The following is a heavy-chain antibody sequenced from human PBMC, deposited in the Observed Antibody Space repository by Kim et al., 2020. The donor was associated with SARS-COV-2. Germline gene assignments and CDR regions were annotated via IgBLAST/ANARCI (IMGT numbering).Heavy chain of an antibody. Sequence: GGSLRLSCAASGFTFSSYAMHWVRQAPGKGLEWVAVISYDGSNKYYADSVKGRFTISRDNSKNTLYLQMNSLRAEDTAVYYCARDSQLGKDQLLRLGWFDPWGQGTLVTVSS. D-gene: IGHD2-2*01. CDR3: ARDSQLGKDQLLRLGWFDP. CDR2: ISYDGSNK. J-gene: IGHJ5*02. V-gene: IGHV3-30-3*01. CDR1: GFTFSSYA.